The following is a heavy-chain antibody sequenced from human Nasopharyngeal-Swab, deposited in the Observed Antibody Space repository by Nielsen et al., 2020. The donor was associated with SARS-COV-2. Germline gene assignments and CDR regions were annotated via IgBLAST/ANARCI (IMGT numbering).Heavy chain of an antibody. Sequence: GESLKISCAASGFTFSSYAMHWVRQAPGKGLEWVAVISYDGSNKYYADSVKGRFTISRDNSKNTLYLQMNSLRAEVTAVYYCARDPMITFGGVIVADYYYYGMDVWGQGAPVTVSS. CDR3: ARDPMITFGGVIVADYYYYGMDV. V-gene: IGHV3-30-3*01. D-gene: IGHD3-16*02. J-gene: IGHJ6*02. CDR2: ISYDGSNK. CDR1: GFTFSSYA.